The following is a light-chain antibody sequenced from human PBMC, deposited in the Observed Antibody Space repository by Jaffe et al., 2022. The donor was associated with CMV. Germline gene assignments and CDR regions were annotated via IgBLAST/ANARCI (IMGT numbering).Light chain of an antibody. V-gene: IGKV3-15*01. CDR3: HHYNTWPYT. CDR2: GVS. Sequence: IVMTQSPATLSVSPGEGATLSCRASQSVSSNLAWYQQKPGQAPRLLIYGVSTRATGVPGRFSGSGSGTEFTLTISSLQSEDFAVYYCHHYNTWPYTFGQGTKLEIK. CDR1: QSVSSN. J-gene: IGKJ2*01.